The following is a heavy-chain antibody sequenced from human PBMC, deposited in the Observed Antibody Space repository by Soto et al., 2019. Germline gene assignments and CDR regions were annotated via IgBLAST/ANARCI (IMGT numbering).Heavy chain of an antibody. CDR1: GGSISSYY. CDR2: IYCTGST. CDR3: AIDKGDYYRPGSYYTWFEP. J-gene: IGHJ5*02. Sequence: PSETLSLTCTVSGGSISSYYWSCIRQPPGKGLEWSGYIYCTGSTNYNPSIKSRVTISVDTAKNQFSLKLSSVTAADTAVYYCAIDKGDYYRPGSYYTWFEPWGQGRLVT. V-gene: IGHV4-59*01. D-gene: IGHD3-10*01.